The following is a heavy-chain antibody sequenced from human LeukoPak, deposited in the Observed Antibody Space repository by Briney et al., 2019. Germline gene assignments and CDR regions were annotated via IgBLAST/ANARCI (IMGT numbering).Heavy chain of an antibody. Sequence: SGTLSLTCAVSGDSIRSINWWSWVRQPPGKGLEWIGEIFHSGSTNYNPSLKSRVTISVDESKNQFSLTLNSVTAADTAVYYCAREVIVVVPAAIHNWFDPWGQGTLVTVSS. J-gene: IGHJ5*02. CDR1: GDSIRSINW. CDR3: AREVIVVVPAAIHNWFDP. V-gene: IGHV4-4*02. CDR2: IFHSGST. D-gene: IGHD2-2*01.